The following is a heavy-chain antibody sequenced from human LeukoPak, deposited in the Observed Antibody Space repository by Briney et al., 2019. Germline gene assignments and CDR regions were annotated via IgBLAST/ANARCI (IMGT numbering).Heavy chain of an antibody. V-gene: IGHV3-23*01. CDR3: AKAKNDGGSLDY. D-gene: IGHD4-23*01. CDR2: ISGGGDIT. Sequence: GGSLRLSCAAFGFTFSTYAMSWVRQAPGKGLEWVSAISGGGDITYYADSVKGRFTISRDNSKNTLFLQMNSLRAEDTAVYYCAKAKNDGGSLDYWGQGTLVTVSS. J-gene: IGHJ4*02. CDR1: GFTFSTYA.